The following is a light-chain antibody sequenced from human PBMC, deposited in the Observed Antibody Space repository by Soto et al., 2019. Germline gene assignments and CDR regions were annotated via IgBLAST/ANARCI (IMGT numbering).Light chain of an antibody. V-gene: IGKV1-5*01. CDR3: QQYNSYSPDT. CDR2: DAS. CDR1: QSISSW. Sequence: DIQMTQSPSTLSASVGDRVTITCRASQSISSWLAWYQQKPGKAPKLLIYDASSLESGVPSRFSGSGSGTEFTLTISSLQPDDFATYYCQQYNSYSPDTFGQGTRLGIK. J-gene: IGKJ5*01.